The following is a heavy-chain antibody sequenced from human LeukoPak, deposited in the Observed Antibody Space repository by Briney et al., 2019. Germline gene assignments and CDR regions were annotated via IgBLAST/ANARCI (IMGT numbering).Heavy chain of an antibody. CDR3: ARDRFPQTLYYFDY. CDR1: GYTFTSYY. CDR2: INPSGGST. D-gene: IGHD2/OR15-2a*01. V-gene: IGHV1-46*01. Sequence: ASVKVSCKASGYTFTSYYMHWVRQAPGQGLEWMGIINPSGGSTSYAQKFQGRVTITRDTSASTAYMELSSLRSEDTAVYYCARDRFPQTLYYFDYWGQGTLVTVSS. J-gene: IGHJ4*02.